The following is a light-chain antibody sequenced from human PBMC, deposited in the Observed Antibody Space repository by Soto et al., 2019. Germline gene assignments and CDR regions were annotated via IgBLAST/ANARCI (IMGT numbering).Light chain of an antibody. J-gene: IGLJ1*01. CDR1: NRDVCGYNY. V-gene: IGLV2-8*01. Sequence: SPAPPPPPPGSPGQSVNPSRPGTNRDVCGYNYVSWYQQHPGKAPKLMIYEVSKRPSGVPDRFSGPKSGNTAYLTVSGLQAEDEADYYCSSYAGSNNFPYLFGTGTKVTVL. CDR3: SSYAGSNNFPYL. CDR2: EVS.